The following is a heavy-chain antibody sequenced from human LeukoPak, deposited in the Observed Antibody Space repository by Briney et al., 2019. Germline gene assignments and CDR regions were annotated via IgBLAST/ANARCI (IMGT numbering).Heavy chain of an antibody. CDR2: IYYSGST. D-gene: IGHD6-6*01. CDR3: ARDKEQLGRFHP. V-gene: IGHV4-59*01. Sequence: SETLSLTCTVSGGSISSYYWSWIRQPPGKGLEWIGYIYYSGSTNYNPSLKSRVTISVDTSKNQSSLKLSSVTAADTAVYYCARDKEQLGRFHPWGQGTLVTGSS. CDR1: GGSISSYY. J-gene: IGHJ5*02.